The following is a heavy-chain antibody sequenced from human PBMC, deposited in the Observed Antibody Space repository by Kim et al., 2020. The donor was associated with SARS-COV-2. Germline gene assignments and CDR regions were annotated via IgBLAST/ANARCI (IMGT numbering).Heavy chain of an antibody. CDR1: GGSINSGH. V-gene: IGHV4-59*13. D-gene: IGHD5-12*01. J-gene: IGHJ4*02. CDR2: SYYTGVT. Sequence: SETLSLTCTVSGGSINSGHWSWVRQPPGKGLEWIAFSYYTGVTNYNPSLKSRVTKSVDPSKNQFSLKLTSVSAADTAVYYCTRGPGRGVATDFWGQGTLVTVSS. CDR3: TRGPGRGVATDF.